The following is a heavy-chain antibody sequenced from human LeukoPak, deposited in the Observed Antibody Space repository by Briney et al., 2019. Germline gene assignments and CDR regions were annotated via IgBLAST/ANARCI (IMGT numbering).Heavy chain of an antibody. CDR3: ARDFRYCSSTSCYSYYFDY. CDR2: INSNGAST. V-gene: IGHV3-20*04. CDR1: GFTFDGYG. D-gene: IGHD2-2*01. Sequence: CPGGSLRLSCAASGFTFDGYGMSWVRHAPEKGLEWVSSINSNGASTAYVDSVKGRFTISRDNAKNSLYLQMNSLRAEDTAVYYCARDFRYCSSTSCYSYYFDYWGQGTLVTVSS. J-gene: IGHJ4*02.